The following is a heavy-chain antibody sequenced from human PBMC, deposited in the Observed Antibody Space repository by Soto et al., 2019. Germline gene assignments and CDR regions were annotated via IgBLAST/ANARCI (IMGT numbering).Heavy chain of an antibody. CDR3: AKDLYMLELRPVDY. Sequence: PGGSLRLSFAASGFTFSSYDMHWVRQAPGKGLEWVAVISYDGSNKYYADSVKGRFTISRDNSKNTLYLQMNSLRAEDTAVYYCAKDLYMLELRPVDYWGQGTLVTVSS. V-gene: IGHV3-30*18. CDR2: ISYDGSNK. D-gene: IGHD1-7*01. CDR1: GFTFSSYD. J-gene: IGHJ4*02.